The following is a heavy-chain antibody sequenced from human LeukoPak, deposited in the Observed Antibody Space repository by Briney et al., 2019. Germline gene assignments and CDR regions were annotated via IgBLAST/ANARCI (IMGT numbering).Heavy chain of an antibody. CDR1: GLIFDDYV. D-gene: IGHD5-18*01. J-gene: IGHJ4*02. Sequence: GGSLRLSCEASGLIFDDYVMYWVRQSPGKGLEWVSRITWDGYKIDYVDSVKGRFTISRDNARNSLFLQMNRVRVEDTAFYYCVKGYSSSWSGYFDSWGQGTLVTVAS. CDR2: ITWDGYKI. CDR3: VKGYSSSWSGYFDS. V-gene: IGHV3-9*01.